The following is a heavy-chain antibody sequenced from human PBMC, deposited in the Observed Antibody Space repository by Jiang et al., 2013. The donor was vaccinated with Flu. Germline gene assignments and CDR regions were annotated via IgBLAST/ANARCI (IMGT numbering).Heavy chain of an antibody. J-gene: IGHJ4*02. CDR2: INAGNGNT. Sequence: KASGYTFTSYAMHWVRQAPGQRLEWMGWINAGNGNTKYSQKFQGRVTITRDTSASTAYMELSSLRSEDTAVYYCARGGGLSRYSSSWYLIDYWGQGTLVTVSS. V-gene: IGHV1-3*01. CDR1: GYTFTSYA. D-gene: IGHD6-13*01. CDR3: ARGGGLSRYSSSWYLIDY.